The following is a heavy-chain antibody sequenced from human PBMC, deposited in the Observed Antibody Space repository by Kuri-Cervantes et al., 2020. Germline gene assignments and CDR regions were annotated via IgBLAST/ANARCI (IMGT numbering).Heavy chain of an antibody. CDR3: ARGTLPGG. CDR2: ISSSSSYI. J-gene: IGHJ4*02. D-gene: IGHD3-16*01. Sequence: LSLTCAASGFTFSSYSMNWVRQAPGKGLEWVSSISSSSSYIYYADSVKGRFTISRDNAKNSLYLQMNSLRAEDTAVYYCARGTLPGGWGQGTLVTVSS. CDR1: GFTFSSYS. V-gene: IGHV3-21*01.